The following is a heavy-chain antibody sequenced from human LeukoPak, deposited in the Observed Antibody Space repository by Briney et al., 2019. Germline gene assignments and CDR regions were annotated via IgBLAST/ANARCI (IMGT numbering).Heavy chain of an antibody. D-gene: IGHD4/OR15-4a*01. CDR2: ISGGSSFT. CDR1: GFSFSSFS. V-gene: IGHV3-21*04. J-gene: IGHJ4*02. CDR3: ARRAGAYSHPYDY. Sequence: GGSLRLSCAASGFSFSSFSMNWVRQAPGKGLEWVSYISGGSSFTYYVDSVKGRFTISRDNAKNSLYLQMNSLRADDTAVYYCARRAGAYSHPYDYWGQGTLVTVSS.